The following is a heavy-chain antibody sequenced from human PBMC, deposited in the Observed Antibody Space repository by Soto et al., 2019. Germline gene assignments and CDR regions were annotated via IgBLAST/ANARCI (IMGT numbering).Heavy chain of an antibody. J-gene: IGHJ5*02. V-gene: IGHV4-34*01. CDR1: GGSFSGYY. D-gene: IGHD6-19*01. CDR2: INHSGST. CDR3: ARGRRQWLVYDSRFDP. Sequence: SETLSLTCAVYGGSFSGYYWSWIRQPPGKGLEWIGEINHSGSTNYNPSLKSRVAISVDTSKNQFSLKLSSVTAADTAVYYCARGRRQWLVYDSRFDPWGQGTLVTVSS.